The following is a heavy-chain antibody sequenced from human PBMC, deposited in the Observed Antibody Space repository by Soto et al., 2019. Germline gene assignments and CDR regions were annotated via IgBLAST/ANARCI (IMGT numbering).Heavy chain of an antibody. J-gene: IGHJ4*02. CDR3: ARGGFSSSWRLDY. Sequence: QVYLVQSGAEVKKPGASVKVSCKASAYDFNTYSINWVRQAPGQGLEWMGSIFPYTGDTHYAQNHQARFTMTRDTSTNTAYMDLARLQFDATAVYYCARGGFSSSWRLDYWGQGTLVTVSS. CDR1: AYDFNTYS. CDR2: IFPYTGDT. V-gene: IGHV1-18*04. D-gene: IGHD6-13*01.